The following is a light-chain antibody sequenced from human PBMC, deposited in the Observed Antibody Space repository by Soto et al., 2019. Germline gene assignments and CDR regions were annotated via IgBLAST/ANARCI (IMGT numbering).Light chain of an antibody. Sequence: QSALTQPASVSGSPGQSITISCTGSSSDVGSYNLVSWYQQHPGKAPQLMIYEVIKRPSGVSNRFSGSKSGDTASLTITGLQAEDEADYYCSSYADIRSIVFGGGTKVTVL. J-gene: IGLJ3*02. V-gene: IGLV2-23*02. CDR2: EVI. CDR3: SSYADIRSIV. CDR1: SSDVGSYNL.